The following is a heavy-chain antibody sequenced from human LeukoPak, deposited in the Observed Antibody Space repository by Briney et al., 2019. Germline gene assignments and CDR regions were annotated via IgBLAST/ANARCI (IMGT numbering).Heavy chain of an antibody. CDR1: GFTFSSYG. Sequence: GGSLRLSCAASGFTFSSYGMHWVRQAPGKGLEWVAFIRYDGSNKYYADSVKGRFTISRDNSKNTLYLQMNSLRAEDTAVYYCAKDRGEYYDSSGHYFDYWGQGTLVTVSS. CDR3: AKDRGEYYDSSGHYFDY. D-gene: IGHD3-22*01. J-gene: IGHJ4*02. V-gene: IGHV3-30*02. CDR2: IRYDGSNK.